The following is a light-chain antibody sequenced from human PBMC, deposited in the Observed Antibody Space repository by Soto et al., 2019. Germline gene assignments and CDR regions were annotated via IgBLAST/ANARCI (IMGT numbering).Light chain of an antibody. Sequence: QSALTQIASVSGSPGQSITISCTGTSSDVGLYNLVSWYQHHPGKAPKLVIYEGSKRPSGVSNRFSGSKSGNTASLTISGLQAEDEADYYCCSYAGSRTFVIFGGGTKLTVL. CDR1: SSDVGLYNL. CDR2: EGS. J-gene: IGLJ2*01. V-gene: IGLV2-23*03. CDR3: CSYAGSRTFVI.